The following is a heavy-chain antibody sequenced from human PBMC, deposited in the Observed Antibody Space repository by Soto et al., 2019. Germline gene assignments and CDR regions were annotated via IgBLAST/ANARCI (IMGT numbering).Heavy chain of an antibody. CDR3: ARPVVRGAPDGWFDP. V-gene: IGHV5-51*01. J-gene: IGHJ5*02. Sequence: HGESLKISCKGSGYSFTSYWIGWVRQMPGKGLEWMGIIYPGDSDTRYSPSFQGQVTISADKSISTAYPQWSSLKASDTAMYYCARPVVRGAPDGWFDPWGQGTLVTVSS. CDR1: GYSFTSYW. CDR2: IYPGDSDT. D-gene: IGHD3-10*01.